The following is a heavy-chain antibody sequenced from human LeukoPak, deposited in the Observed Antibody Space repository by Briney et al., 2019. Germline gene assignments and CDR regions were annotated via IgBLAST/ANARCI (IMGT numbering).Heavy chain of an antibody. Sequence: SETLSLTCTVSGGSISSGGYYWSWIRQHPGKGLEWIGYIYYSGSTYYNPSLKSRVTISVDTSKNQFSLKLSSVTAADTAVYYCARSGYCSGGSCYGYWFDPWGQGTLVTVSS. D-gene: IGHD2-15*01. CDR1: GGSISSGGYY. CDR3: ARSGYCSGGSCYGYWFDP. J-gene: IGHJ5*02. CDR2: IYYSGST. V-gene: IGHV4-31*03.